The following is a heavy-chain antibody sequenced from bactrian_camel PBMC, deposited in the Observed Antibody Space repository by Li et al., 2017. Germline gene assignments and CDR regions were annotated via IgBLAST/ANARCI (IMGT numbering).Heavy chain of an antibody. CDR3: AAARIGFPSLARYLYEH. V-gene: IGHV3S42*01. CDR1: GYSVSTGY. Sequence: DVQLVESGGGSALAGGSLRLSCAASGYSVSTGYMAWFRQAPGKEREGVAAIDTAGAPTYTYAVAGRFTISKDNVKNTLYLQMNNLRPEDTAMYYCAAARIGFPSLARYLYEHWGPGTQVTVS. J-gene: IGHJ4*01. D-gene: IGHD5*01. CDR2: IDTAGAP.